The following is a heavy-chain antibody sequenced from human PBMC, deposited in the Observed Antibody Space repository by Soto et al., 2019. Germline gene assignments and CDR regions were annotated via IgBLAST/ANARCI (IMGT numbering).Heavy chain of an antibody. CDR2: ISSSSSYI. V-gene: IGHV3-21*01. CDR3: ARDVGVRGVNWYFDY. J-gene: IGHJ4*02. D-gene: IGHD3-10*01. Sequence: GGSLRLSCAASGFTFSSYSMNWVRQAPGKGLELVSSISSSSSYIYYADSVKGRFTISRDNAKNSLYLQMNSLRAEDTAVYYCARDVGVRGVNWYFDYWGQGTLVTVSS. CDR1: GFTFSSYS.